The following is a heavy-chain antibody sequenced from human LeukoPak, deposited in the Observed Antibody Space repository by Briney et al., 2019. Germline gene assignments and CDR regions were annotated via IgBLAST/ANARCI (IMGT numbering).Heavy chain of an antibody. CDR1: GGSISSSSYY. CDR3: ARYMTTVVLIDY. D-gene: IGHD4-23*01. CDR2: IYYSGST. Sequence: SETLSLTCTVSGGSISSSSYYWGWIRQPPGKGLEWIGSIYYSGSTYYNPSLKSRVTISVDTSKNQFSLKLSSVTAADTAVYYCARYMTTVVLIDYWGQGTLVTVPS. V-gene: IGHV4-39*01. J-gene: IGHJ4*02.